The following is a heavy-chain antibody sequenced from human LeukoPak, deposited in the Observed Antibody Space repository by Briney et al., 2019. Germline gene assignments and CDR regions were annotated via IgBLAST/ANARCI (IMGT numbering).Heavy chain of an antibody. V-gene: IGHV3-23*01. CDR3: AKGPQLYSGYHPDY. D-gene: IGHD5-12*01. CDR1: GFTFSGSA. Sequence: QSGGSLSPSCAASGFTFSGSAMTWVRQAPGKGLQWVSTITGSDDKTYYADSVKGRFTISRDFSKNMVHLHMNSLRVEDTAIYYCAKGPQLYSGYHPDYWGQGTLVTVSS. J-gene: IGHJ4*02. CDR2: ITGSDDKT.